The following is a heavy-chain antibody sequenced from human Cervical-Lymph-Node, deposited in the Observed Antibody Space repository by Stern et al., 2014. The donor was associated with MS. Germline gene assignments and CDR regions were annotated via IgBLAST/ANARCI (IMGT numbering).Heavy chain of an antibody. CDR1: GYTFTDYY. CDR2: INPNSGGT. V-gene: IGHV1-2*04. J-gene: IGHJ4*02. D-gene: IGHD3-10*01. CDR3: ARASRGVKTMFY. Sequence: VQLVESGAEVKKPGASVKVSCKASGYTFTDYYVHWVRQAPGQGLEWMGWINPNSGGTNYELKFQDWVTLTRDTSISTAHMELSRMRSDHTAVYYCARASRGVKTMFYWGQGTLVTVSS.